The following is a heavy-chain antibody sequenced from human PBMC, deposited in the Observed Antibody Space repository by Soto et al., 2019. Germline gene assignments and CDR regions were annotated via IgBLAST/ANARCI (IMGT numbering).Heavy chain of an antibody. CDR2: IYPADSDT. D-gene: IGHD3-22*01. Sequence: GGSLKISCQTSGYTFSRYLIAWVRQPPGRGLEWMGIIYPADSDTRYSPSFQGQVTISADKSTSTAYLHWNSLKASDSATYYCARKDSSGYSNWFDPWGQGTLVTVAS. V-gene: IGHV5-51*01. J-gene: IGHJ5*02. CDR1: GYTFSRYL. CDR3: ARKDSSGYSNWFDP.